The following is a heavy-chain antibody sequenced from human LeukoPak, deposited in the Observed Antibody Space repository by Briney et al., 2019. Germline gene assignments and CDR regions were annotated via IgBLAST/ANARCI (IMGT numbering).Heavy chain of an antibody. J-gene: IGHJ5*02. D-gene: IGHD5-12*01. V-gene: IGHV4-59*01. CDR2: IYYSGST. CDR1: GGSFSSYY. CDR3: VRAVGPVGGYDSP. Sequence: SETLSLTCTVSGGSFSSYYWSWIRQPSGKGLEWIGYIYYSGSTNYNPSLKSRVTISLDTSKNQFSLKLSSVTAADTAVYYCVRAVGPVGGYDSPWGQGTLVTVSS.